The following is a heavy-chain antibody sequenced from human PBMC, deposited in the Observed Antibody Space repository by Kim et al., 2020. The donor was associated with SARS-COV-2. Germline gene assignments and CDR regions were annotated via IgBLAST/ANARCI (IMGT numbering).Heavy chain of an antibody. CDR3: ARATYYDYVWGSYRSRYYFDY. CDR2: INHSGST. CDR1: GGSFSGYY. D-gene: IGHD3-16*02. J-gene: IGHJ4*02. Sequence: SETLSLTCAVYGGSFSGYYWSWIRQPPGKGLEWIGEINHSGSTNYNPSLKSRVTISVDTSKNQFSLKLSSVTAADTAVYYCARATYYDYVWGSYRSRYYFDYWGQGTLVTVSS. V-gene: IGHV4-34*01.